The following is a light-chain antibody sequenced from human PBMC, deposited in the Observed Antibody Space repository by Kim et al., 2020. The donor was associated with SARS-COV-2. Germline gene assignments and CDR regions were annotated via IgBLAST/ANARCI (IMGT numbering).Light chain of an antibody. J-gene: IGKJ4*01. CDR1: QGINSY. V-gene: IGKV1-9*01. CDR3: QQLNSYPLT. Sequence: ASVGDRVTITCRASQGINSYLAWYQQRPGKAPKVLIYAASTLQSGVPSRFSGSGFVTEFTLTISSLQPEDFATYSCQQLNSYPLTFGGGTKVDIK. CDR2: AAS.